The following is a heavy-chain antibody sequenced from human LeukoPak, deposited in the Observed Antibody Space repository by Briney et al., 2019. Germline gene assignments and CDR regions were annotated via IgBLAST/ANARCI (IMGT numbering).Heavy chain of an antibody. Sequence: GGSLRLSCAASGFTFSSYAMNWVRQAPGKGLEWVSSISSSSSYIYYADSVKGRFTISRDNAKNSLYLQMNSLRAEDTAVYYCARDRVVIIDYWGQGTLVTVSS. V-gene: IGHV3-21*01. CDR2: ISSSSSYI. CDR3: ARDRVVIIDY. J-gene: IGHJ4*02. CDR1: GFTFSSYA. D-gene: IGHD3-3*01.